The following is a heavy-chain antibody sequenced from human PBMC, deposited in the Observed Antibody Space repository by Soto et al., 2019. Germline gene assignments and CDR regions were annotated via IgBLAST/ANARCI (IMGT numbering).Heavy chain of an antibody. CDR2: ISGSGGST. J-gene: IGHJ3*02. Sequence: GGSLRLSCAASGFTFSSYAMSWVRQAPGKGLEWVSAISGSGGSTYYADSVKGRFTISRDNSKNTLYLQMNSLRAEDTAVYYCAKDSVLWQQLATGVFAFDIWGQGTMVTVSS. CDR3: AKDSVLWQQLATGVFAFDI. V-gene: IGHV3-23*01. CDR1: GFTFSSYA. D-gene: IGHD6-13*01.